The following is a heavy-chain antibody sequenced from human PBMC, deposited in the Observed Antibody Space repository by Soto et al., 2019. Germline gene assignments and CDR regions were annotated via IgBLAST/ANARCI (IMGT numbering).Heavy chain of an antibody. J-gene: IGHJ6*02. D-gene: IGHD3-10*01. V-gene: IGHV3-30-3*01. CDR3: ARDGLFITMVRGVVYGMDV. Sequence: QVQLVESGGGVVQPGRSLRLSCAASGFTFSSYAMHWVRQAQGKGLEWVAVISYYGSNKYYADSVKGRFTISRDNSKNTLYLRMKSMIDEDTAVYYCARDGLFITMVRGVVYGMDVWGQGTTVTVSS. CDR1: GFTFSSYA. CDR2: ISYYGSNK.